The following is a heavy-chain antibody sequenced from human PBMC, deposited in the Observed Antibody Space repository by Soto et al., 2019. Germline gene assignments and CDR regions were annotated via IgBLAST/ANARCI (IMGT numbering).Heavy chain of an antibody. V-gene: IGHV3-15*01. CDR1: GFTFSNAW. J-gene: IGHJ4*02. CDR3: TTAFRPPPYYYDSSGYATSYYFDY. D-gene: IGHD3-22*01. CDR2: IKSKTDGGTT. Sequence: GGSLRLSCAASGFTFSNAWMSWVRQAPGKGLEWVGRIKSKTDGGTTDYAAPVKGRFTISRDDSKNTLYLQMNSLKTEDTAVYYCTTAFRPPPYYYDSSGYATSYYFDYWGQGTLVTVSS.